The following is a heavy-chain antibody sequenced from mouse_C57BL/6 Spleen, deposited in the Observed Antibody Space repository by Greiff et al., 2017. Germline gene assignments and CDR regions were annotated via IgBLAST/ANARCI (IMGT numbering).Heavy chain of an antibody. V-gene: IGHV1-76*01. CDR1: GYTFTDYY. CDR2: IYPGSGNT. D-gene: IGHD2-4*01. J-gene: IGHJ4*01. CDR3: ARSGDYGYYYAMDY. Sequence: QVQLQQSGAELVRPGASVKLSCKASGYTFTDYYINWVKQRPGQGLEWIARIYPGSGNTYYNEKFKGKATLTAEKSSSTAYMQLSSLTSEDSAVYFCARSGDYGYYYAMDYWGQGTSVTVSS.